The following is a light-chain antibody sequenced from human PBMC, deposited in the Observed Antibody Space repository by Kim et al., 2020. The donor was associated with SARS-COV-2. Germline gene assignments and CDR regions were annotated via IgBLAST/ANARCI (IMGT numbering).Light chain of an antibody. V-gene: IGKV3-11*01. CDR2: DVS. CDR1: QNVNNY. Sequence: LSPGESATLSCRASQNVNNYLAWYQQKPGQAPRLLLYDVSNRATGIPARFSGSGSGTDFTLTISSLEPEDFAVYYCQHRKTWPVTFGGGTKVDIK. CDR3: QHRKTWPVT. J-gene: IGKJ4*01.